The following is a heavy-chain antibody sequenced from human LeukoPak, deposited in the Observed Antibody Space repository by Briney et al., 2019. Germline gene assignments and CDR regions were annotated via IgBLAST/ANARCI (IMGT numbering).Heavy chain of an antibody. CDR1: GGYISTSNYY. CDR3: ARVLWTYYFDY. V-gene: IGHV4-39*07. J-gene: IGHJ4*02. D-gene: IGHD3-10*01. Sequence: SETLSLTCSVSGGYISTSNYYWGWIRQPPGKGLEWIGEINHSGSTNYNPALKSRVTISVDTSNNQFSLKLSSVTAADTAVYYCARVLWTYYFDYWGQGTLVTVSS. CDR2: INHSGST.